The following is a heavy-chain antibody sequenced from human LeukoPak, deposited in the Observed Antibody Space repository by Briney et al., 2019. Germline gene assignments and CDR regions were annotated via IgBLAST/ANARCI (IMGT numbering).Heavy chain of an antibody. J-gene: IGHJ4*02. D-gene: IGHD6-13*01. V-gene: IGHV3-30-3*01. CDR3: ARDLVIAAAGTGY. Sequence: GSLRLSCAASGFTFSSYAMYWVRQAPGKGLEWVAVTSYDGSNKYYADSVKGRFTISRDNSKNTLYLQMNSLRAEDTAVYYCARDLVIAAAGTGYWGQGTLVTVSS. CDR2: TSYDGSNK. CDR1: GFTFSSYA.